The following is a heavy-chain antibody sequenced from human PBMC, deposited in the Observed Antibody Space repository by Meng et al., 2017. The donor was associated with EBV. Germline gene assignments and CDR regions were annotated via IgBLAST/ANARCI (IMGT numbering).Heavy chain of an antibody. D-gene: IGHD3-9*01. Sequence: QVQLQQWGAGLLQPSGTLSLTCAVYGGSVNGYFWSWIRQPPGKGLEWIGELHHSGSTNYNPSLKSRLRISVDTSKNQFSLNLTSVTAADTAVYYCARVSPKRYFDYLAPPDYWGQGTLGTVSS. CDR2: LHHSGST. CDR3: ARVSPKRYFDYLAPPDY. CDR1: GGSVNGYF. J-gene: IGHJ4*02. V-gene: IGHV4-34*01.